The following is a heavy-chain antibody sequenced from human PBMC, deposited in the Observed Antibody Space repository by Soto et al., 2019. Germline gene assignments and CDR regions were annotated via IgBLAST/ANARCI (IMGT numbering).Heavy chain of an antibody. V-gene: IGHV1-18*01. CDR1: GYTFTSYG. CDR2: ISAYNGNT. CDR3: SRNPEWEPPYDH. D-gene: IGHD1-26*01. Sequence: QVQLVQSGAEVKKPGASVKVSCKASGYTFTSYGISWVRQAPGQGLEWMGWISAYNGNTNYAQKLQGRVTMTTDTTTKTGHKEPESLGSGGTAGDFWSRNPEWEPPYDHRGQGTLVTVSS. J-gene: IGHJ4*02.